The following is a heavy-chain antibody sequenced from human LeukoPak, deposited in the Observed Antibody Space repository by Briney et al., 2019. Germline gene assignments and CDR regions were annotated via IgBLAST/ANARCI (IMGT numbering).Heavy chain of an antibody. Sequence: ETLSLTCAVSGAPVSGSNYYWGWIRQPPGKGLEWVSGISPSGDITYYADSVKGRFTISRDNSKNTVYLQMDSLRFEDAAVYYCADLGITMIGGVWGKGTTVTISS. D-gene: IGHD3-10*02. CDR3: ADLGITMIGGV. CDR2: ISPSGDIT. J-gene: IGHJ6*04. CDR1: GAPVSGSNYY. V-gene: IGHV3-23*01.